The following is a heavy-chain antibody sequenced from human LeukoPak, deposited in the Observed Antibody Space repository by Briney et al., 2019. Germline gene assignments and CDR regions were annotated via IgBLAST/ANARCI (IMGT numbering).Heavy chain of an antibody. CDR1: GFTFSNYW. V-gene: IGHV3-7*01. Sequence: GGSLRLSCAASGFTFSNYWMSWVRQAPGMGLEWVANIKQDGNEKYYVDSVKGRFTISRDNAKNSLYLQMNSLRAEDTAVHYCARRRGSYSFDYWGQGILVTVSS. D-gene: IGHD1-26*01. CDR3: ARRRGSYSFDY. CDR2: IKQDGNEK. J-gene: IGHJ4*02.